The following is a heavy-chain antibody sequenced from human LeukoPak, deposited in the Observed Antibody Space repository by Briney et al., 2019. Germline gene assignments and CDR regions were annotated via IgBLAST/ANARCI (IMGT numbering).Heavy chain of an antibody. CDR1: GFTFTNYH. J-gene: IGHJ3*01. CDR3: AREETYSYDSGDGFYV. V-gene: IGHV1-2*06. CDR2: INPNSGGT. D-gene: IGHD3-22*01. Sequence: ASVKVSCKASGFTFTNYHMHWVRQAPGQGLEWMGRINPNSGGTDYAQKFQGRVTMARDTSVSTAYMELSRLRSDDTAVYYCAREETYSYDSGDGFYVWGQGTMVTVSS.